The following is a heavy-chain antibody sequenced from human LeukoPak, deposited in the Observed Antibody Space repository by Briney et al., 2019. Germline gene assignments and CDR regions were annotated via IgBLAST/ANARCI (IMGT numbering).Heavy chain of an antibody. Sequence: GRSLRLSCAASGFTFSNYNMNWVRQAPGKGLEWVSDIDTSSSTIYYADSVKGRFTISRDNAKNSLYLQMNSLRAEDTAIYYCARLNMIPYYYGMDVWGQGTTVTVSS. V-gene: IGHV3-48*01. J-gene: IGHJ6*02. CDR1: GFTFSNYN. D-gene: IGHD3-22*01. CDR3: ARLNMIPYYYGMDV. CDR2: IDTSSSTI.